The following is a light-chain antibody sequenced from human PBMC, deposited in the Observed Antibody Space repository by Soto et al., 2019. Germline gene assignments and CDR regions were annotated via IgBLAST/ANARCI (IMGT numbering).Light chain of an antibody. Sequence: EIVLTQSPGTLSLSPGERATLSYRASQSVSSSYLAWYQQKPGQAPRLLIYGASSRATGIPDRFSGSGSGTDFTLTISRLEPEDFAMYYCQQYGSSLWTFGQGTKVEIK. V-gene: IGKV3-20*01. CDR1: QSVSSSY. CDR3: QQYGSSLWT. J-gene: IGKJ1*01. CDR2: GAS.